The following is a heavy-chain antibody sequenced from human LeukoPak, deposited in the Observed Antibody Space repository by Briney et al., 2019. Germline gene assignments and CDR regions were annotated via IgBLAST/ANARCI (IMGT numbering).Heavy chain of an antibody. CDR3: ARVFRPSLTVFIIRGAFDI. J-gene: IGHJ3*02. CDR2: IYSDGST. D-gene: IGHD3-3*01. Sequence: GGSLRLSCAASGFSVSSNYMSWIRQAPGKGLEWVSVIYSDGSTYYADSVKGRFTISRDNSKNTLDLQMNSLRVEDTAVYYCARVFRPSLTVFIIRGAFDIWGQGTMVTVSS. CDR1: GFSVSSNY. V-gene: IGHV3-53*01.